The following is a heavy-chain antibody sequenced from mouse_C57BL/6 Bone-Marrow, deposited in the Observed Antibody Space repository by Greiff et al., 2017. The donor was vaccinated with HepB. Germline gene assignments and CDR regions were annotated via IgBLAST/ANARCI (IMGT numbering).Heavy chain of an antibody. V-gene: IGHV14-1*01. J-gene: IGHJ3*01. D-gene: IGHD2-4*01. CDR2: IDPEDGDT. Sequence: VHVKQSGAELVRPGASVKLSCTASGFNIKDYYMHWVKQRPEQGLEWIGRIDPEDGDTEYAPKFQGKATMTADTSSNTAYLQLSSLTSEDTAVYYCTRDDYDGFAYWGQGTLVTVSA. CDR1: GFNIKDYY. CDR3: TRDDYDGFAY.